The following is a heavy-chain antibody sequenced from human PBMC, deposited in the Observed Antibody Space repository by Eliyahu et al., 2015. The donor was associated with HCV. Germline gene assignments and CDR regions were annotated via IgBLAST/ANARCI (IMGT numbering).Heavy chain of an antibody. J-gene: IGHJ4*02. CDR2: IIPIFGTA. V-gene: IGHV1-69*01. CDR3: ARGPEGPDSGTFYYFY. Sequence: KVSCKASGGTFSSYAINWVRQAPGQGLEWMGGIIPIFGTANYAQRFQGRVTITADESTRTAYMELSSLRSEDTAMYYCARGPEGPDSGTFYYFYWGQGTLVTVSS. D-gene: IGHD2/OR15-2a*01. CDR1: GGTFSSYA.